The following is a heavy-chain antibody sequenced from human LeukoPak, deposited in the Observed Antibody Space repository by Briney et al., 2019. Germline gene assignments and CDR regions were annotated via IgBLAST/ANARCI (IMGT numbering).Heavy chain of an antibody. V-gene: IGHV1-18*01. CDR1: GYTFTSYG. CDR2: ISAYNGNT. CDR3: ARDRRRYSYGPAGGFDP. D-gene: IGHD5-18*01. J-gene: IGHJ5*02. Sequence: GASVKVSCKASGYTFTSYGISWVRQAPGQGLEWMGWISAYNGNTNYAQKLQGRVTMTTDTSTSTAYMELTSLRSDDTAVYYCARDRRRYSYGPAGGFDPWGQGTLVTVSS.